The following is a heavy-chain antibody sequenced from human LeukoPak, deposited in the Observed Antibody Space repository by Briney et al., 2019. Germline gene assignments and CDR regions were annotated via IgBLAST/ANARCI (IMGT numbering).Heavy chain of an antibody. CDR1: GYTFTSYG. V-gene: IGHV1-18*01. Sequence: ASVKVSCKASGYTFTSYGISWVRQAPGQGLEWMGWISAYNGNTNYAQKLQGRVTMTTDTSTSTAYMELRSLRSDDTAVYYCARVYRYDILTGYSSSDPTYNWFDPWGQGTLVTVSS. J-gene: IGHJ5*02. D-gene: IGHD3-9*01. CDR3: ARVYRYDILTGYSSSDPTYNWFDP. CDR2: ISAYNGNT.